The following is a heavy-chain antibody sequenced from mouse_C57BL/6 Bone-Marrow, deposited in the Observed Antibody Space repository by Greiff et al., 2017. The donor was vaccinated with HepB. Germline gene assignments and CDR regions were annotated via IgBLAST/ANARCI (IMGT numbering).Heavy chain of an antibody. D-gene: IGHD1-1*01. CDR1: GYTFTSYW. CDR3: ARSLLLRSSYAMDY. Sequence: QVQLQQPGAELVKPGASVKLSCKASGYTFTSYWMQWVKQRPGQGLEWIGEIDPSDSYTNYNQKFKGKATLTVDTSSSTAYMQLSSLTSEDSAVYSCARSLLLRSSYAMDYWGQGTSVTVSS. V-gene: IGHV1-50*01. CDR2: IDPSDSYT. J-gene: IGHJ4*01.